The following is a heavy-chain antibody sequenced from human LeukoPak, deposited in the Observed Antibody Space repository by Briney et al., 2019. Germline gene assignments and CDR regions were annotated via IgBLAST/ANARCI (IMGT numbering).Heavy chain of an antibody. CDR1: GFTFSSYS. CDR3: AKPVRYCSSTSCSPGY. D-gene: IGHD2-2*01. J-gene: IGHJ4*02. CDR2: ISSSSSYI. Sequence: GGSLRLSCAASGFTFSSYSMNWVRQAPGKGLEWVSSISSSSSYIYYADSVKGRFTISRDNSKNTLYLQMNSLRAEDTAVYYCAKPVRYCSSTSCSPGYWGQGTLVTVSS. V-gene: IGHV3-21*01.